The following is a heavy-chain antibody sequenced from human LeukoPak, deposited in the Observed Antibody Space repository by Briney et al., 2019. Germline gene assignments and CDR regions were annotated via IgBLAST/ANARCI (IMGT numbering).Heavy chain of an antibody. CDR3: AKDYYGSGSYYFDY. CDR1: GLSVSHNY. D-gene: IGHD3-10*01. V-gene: IGHV3-23*01. CDR2: ISGSGGST. J-gene: IGHJ4*02. Sequence: HPGESLRLSCAASGLSVSHNYMTWVRQAPGKGLQWVSAISGSGGSTYYADSVKGRFTISRDNSKNTLYLQMNSLRAEDTAVYYCAKDYYGSGSYYFDYWGQGILVTVSS.